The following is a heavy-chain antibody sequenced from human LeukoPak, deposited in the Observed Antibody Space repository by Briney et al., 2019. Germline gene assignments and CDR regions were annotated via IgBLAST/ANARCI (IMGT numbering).Heavy chain of an antibody. V-gene: IGHV4-4*07. CDR1: GGSISSYY. CDR2: IYTSGST. CDR3: AGVSQWPGDFDY. D-gene: IGHD6-19*01. Sequence: SETLSLTCTVSGGSISSYYWSWIRQPAGKGLEWIGRIYTSGSTNYNPSLKSRVTMSVDTSKNQFSLKLSSVTAADTAVYYCAGVSQWPGDFDYWGQGTLVTVSS. J-gene: IGHJ4*02.